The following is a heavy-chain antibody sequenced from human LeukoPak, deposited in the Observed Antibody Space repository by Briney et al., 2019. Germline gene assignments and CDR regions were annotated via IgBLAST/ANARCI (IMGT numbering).Heavy chain of an antibody. D-gene: IGHD3-3*01. J-gene: IGHJ4*02. Sequence: SGGSLRLSCAASGFTFSSYDMHWVRQAPGKGLEWVAFIRYDGSNKYYADSVKGRFTISRDNSKNTLYLQMNSLRAEDTAVYYCAKIFLECLSNPFDNWGQGTLVTVSS. V-gene: IGHV3-30*02. CDR1: GFTFSSYD. CDR3: AKIFLECLSNPFDN. CDR2: IRYDGSNK.